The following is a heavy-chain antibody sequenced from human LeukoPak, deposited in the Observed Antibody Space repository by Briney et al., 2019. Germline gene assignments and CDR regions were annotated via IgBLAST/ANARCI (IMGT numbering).Heavy chain of an antibody. J-gene: IGHJ4*02. Sequence: GASVKVSCKASGGTFSSYAISWVRQAPGQGLEWMGGIIPIFGTANYAQKFQGRVTITTDESTSTAYMELSSLRSEDTAVYYCARDKPSSFGYSSSWAFDYWGQGTLVTVSS. CDR2: IIPIFGTA. CDR1: GGTFSSYA. V-gene: IGHV1-69*05. CDR3: ARDKPSSFGYSSSWAFDY. D-gene: IGHD6-13*01.